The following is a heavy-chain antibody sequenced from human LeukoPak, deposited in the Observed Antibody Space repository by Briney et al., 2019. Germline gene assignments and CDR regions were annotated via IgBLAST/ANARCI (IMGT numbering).Heavy chain of an antibody. CDR1: GGSISSGSYY. D-gene: IGHD5-18*01. CDR2: IYYSGST. CDR3: ARNVDTAMALNWFDP. Sequence: SETLSLTCTVSGGSISSGSYYWSWVRQPPGKGLEWIGSIYYSGSTYYNPSLKSRVTISVDKSKNQFSLKLSAVPAADTAVYYCARNVDTAMALNWFDPWGQGTLVTVSS. J-gene: IGHJ5*02. V-gene: IGHV4-39*07.